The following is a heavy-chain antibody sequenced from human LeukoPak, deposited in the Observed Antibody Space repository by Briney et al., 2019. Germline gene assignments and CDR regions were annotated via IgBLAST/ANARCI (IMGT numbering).Heavy chain of an antibody. CDR3: ASLYVNSADY. V-gene: IGHV3-33*08. D-gene: IGHD2-8*01. J-gene: IGHJ4*02. CDR1: GFTFSSSA. Sequence: GGSLRLSCAASGFTFSSSAMSWVRQAPGKGLEWVAVIRSDGSNKYYADSVKGRFTISRDNSKNTLYLQMNSLRAEDTAVYYCASLYVNSADYWGQGTLVTVSS. CDR2: IRSDGSNK.